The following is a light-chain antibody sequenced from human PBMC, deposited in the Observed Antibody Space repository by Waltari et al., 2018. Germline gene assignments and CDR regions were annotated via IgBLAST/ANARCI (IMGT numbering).Light chain of an antibody. CDR1: SCDVGAYKY. CDR2: EVT. CDR3: SSYTSSRTVV. Sequence: QSALTQPASMSGSPGQSIALSCAGTSCDVGAYKYLSWYQQYPGKAPQVMIYEVTNRPSGVSSRFSGSKSGNTASLTISGLQPDDEADYYCSSYTSSRTVVFGTGTEVTVL. J-gene: IGLJ1*01. V-gene: IGLV2-14*01.